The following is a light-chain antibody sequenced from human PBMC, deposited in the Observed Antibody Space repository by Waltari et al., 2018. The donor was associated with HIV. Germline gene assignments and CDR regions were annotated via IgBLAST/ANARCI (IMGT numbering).Light chain of an antibody. CDR3: QQRRNWPKT. J-gene: IGKJ1*01. Sequence: EIVLTQSPATLSLSPGERATLSCRASQSVSSYLAWYQQKPGQAPRLLIYDASTRATGIPARFSGSGSGTDFTLTISSLESEDFAVYYCQQRRNWPKTFGQGTKVEIK. CDR1: QSVSSY. V-gene: IGKV3-11*01. CDR2: DAS.